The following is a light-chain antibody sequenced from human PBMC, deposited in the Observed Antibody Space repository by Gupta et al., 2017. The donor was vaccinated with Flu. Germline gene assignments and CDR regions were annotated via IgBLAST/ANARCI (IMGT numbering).Light chain of an antibody. Sequence: QPALTPPRSVSGSPGQSVTMSCTGTNSDVGYYDYVSWYQQHPGEVPKLIIYDVNRRPSGVPDRFSGSKSGDTASLTISGLQSEDEGDYYCCSYASGYTLVFGGGTRLTVL. CDR3: CSYASGYTLV. J-gene: IGLJ3*02. CDR2: DVN. V-gene: IGLV2-11*01. CDR1: NSDVGYYDY.